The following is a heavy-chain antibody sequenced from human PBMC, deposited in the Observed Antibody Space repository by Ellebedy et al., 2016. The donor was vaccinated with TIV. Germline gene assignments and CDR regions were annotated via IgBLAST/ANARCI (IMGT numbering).Heavy chain of an antibody. CDR2: IYYSGST. Sequence: SETLSLXXTVSGGSISSYYWSWIRQPPGKGLEWIGYIYYSGSTNYNPSLKSRVTISVDTSKNQFSLKLSSVTAGDTAVYYCARVYSGYENFDYWGQGTLVTVSS. J-gene: IGHJ4*02. CDR3: ARVYSGYENFDY. V-gene: IGHV4-59*01. CDR1: GGSISSYY. D-gene: IGHD5-12*01.